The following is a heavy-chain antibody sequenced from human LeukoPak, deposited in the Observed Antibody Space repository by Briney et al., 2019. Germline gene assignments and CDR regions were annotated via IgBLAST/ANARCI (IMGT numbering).Heavy chain of an antibody. V-gene: IGHV4-61*01. CDR3: ASDFWAATGAFEI. J-gene: IGHJ3*02. CDR2: TYNRGNT. CDR1: GDSVNSATFY. D-gene: IGHD3/OR15-3a*01. Sequence: SETLSLTCTVSGDSVNSATFYWAWIRQSPGKGLELIGYTYNRGNTYYNPSLNSRVTISVDTSKNQLSLKLRSVTAADSAVYYCASDFWAATGAFEIWGQGASVTVSS.